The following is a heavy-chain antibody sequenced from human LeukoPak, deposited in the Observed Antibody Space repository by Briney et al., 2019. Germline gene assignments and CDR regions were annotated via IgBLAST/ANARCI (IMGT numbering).Heavy chain of an antibody. CDR2: INHSGST. Sequence: SETLSLTCTVSGGSISSGGYYWSWIRQPPGKGLEWIGEINHSGSTNYNPPLKSRVTISVDTSKNQFSLKLSSVTAADTAVYYCARGRPPLDWLLYWVWFDPWGQGTLVTVSS. J-gene: IGHJ5*02. V-gene: IGHV4-39*07. CDR1: GGSISSGGYY. D-gene: IGHD3-9*01. CDR3: ARGRPPLDWLLYWVWFDP.